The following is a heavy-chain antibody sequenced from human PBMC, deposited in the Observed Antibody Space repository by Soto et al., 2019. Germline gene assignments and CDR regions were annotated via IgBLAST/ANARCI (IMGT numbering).Heavy chain of an antibody. V-gene: IGHV3-9*01. Sequence: EVQLVESGGGLVQPGRSLRLSCAASGFIFDDYAMHWVRQAPGKGLEWVSGLSWNSDNIGYADSVKGRFTISRDNAENSLYLQMNSLRPEDTALYYCAKGTGDYVSWYFDLWGGGTLVTVSS. J-gene: IGHJ2*01. CDR1: GFIFDDYA. CDR3: AKGTGDYVSWYFDL. CDR2: LSWNSDNI. D-gene: IGHD4-17*01.